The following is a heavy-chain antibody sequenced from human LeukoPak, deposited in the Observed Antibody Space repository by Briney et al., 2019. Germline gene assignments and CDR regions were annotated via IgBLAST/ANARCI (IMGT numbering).Heavy chain of an antibody. CDR3: ARGGDRRGIAY. J-gene: IGHJ4*01. Sequence: SQSLTLTCTVSGGSISDGGYYWTWIRQHPGKGLEWIGYIDDSGTTYYSPALQSRATISVDTSDNKFSLKLKSLTAADTAVYYCARGGDRRGIAYCGQGSPLTVSS. D-gene: IGHD1-14*01. CDR2: IDDSGTT. CDR1: GGSISDGGYY. V-gene: IGHV4-31*03.